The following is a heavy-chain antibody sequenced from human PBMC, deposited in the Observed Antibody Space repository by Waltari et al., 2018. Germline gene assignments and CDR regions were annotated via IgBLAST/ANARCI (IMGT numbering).Heavy chain of an antibody. CDR3: ARVRIVGATGDYYYYGMDV. CDR1: GFTFSSYS. CDR2: ISSSSSYI. Sequence: EVQLVESGGGLVKPGGSLRLSCAASGFTFSSYSMNWVRQAPGQGLEWVSSISSSSSYIYYADSVKGRFTISRDNAKNSLYLQMNSLRAEDTAVYYCARVRIVGATGDYYYYGMDVWGQGTTVTVSS. V-gene: IGHV3-21*01. D-gene: IGHD1-26*01. J-gene: IGHJ6*02.